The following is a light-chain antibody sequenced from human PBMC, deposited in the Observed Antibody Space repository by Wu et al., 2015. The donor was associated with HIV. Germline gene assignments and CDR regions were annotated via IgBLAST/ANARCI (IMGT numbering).Light chain of an antibody. Sequence: DIQMTQSPSSLSASVGDRVTITCRASQSISNYLNWYQQKPGKAPKLLIYAASSLHSAVPSRFSGSGSGTDFTLTISSLQPEDFATYYCQQTYSTPWTFGQGTKLEIK. V-gene: IGKV1-39*01. J-gene: IGKJ1*01. CDR3: QQTYSTPWT. CDR2: AAS. CDR1: QSISNY.